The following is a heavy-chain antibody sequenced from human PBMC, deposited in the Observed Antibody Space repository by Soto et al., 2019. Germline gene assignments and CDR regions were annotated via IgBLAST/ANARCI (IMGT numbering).Heavy chain of an antibody. Sequence: GASVKVSCKASGGTFSSYAISWVRQAPGQGLEWMGGIIPIFGTANYAQKFQGRVTITADESTSTAYMELSSLRSEDTAVYYCARDERWLQLPSYYGMDVWGQGTLVTVSS. J-gene: IGHJ6*02. CDR2: IIPIFGTA. CDR3: ARDERWLQLPSYYGMDV. V-gene: IGHV1-69*13. D-gene: IGHD5-12*01. CDR1: GGTFSSYA.